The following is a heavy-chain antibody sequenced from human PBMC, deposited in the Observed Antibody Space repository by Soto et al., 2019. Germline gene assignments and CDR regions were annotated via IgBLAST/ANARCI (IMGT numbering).Heavy chain of an antibody. CDR1: GGTFSSYA. CDR2: IIPIFGTA. Sequence: QVQLVQSGAEVKKPGSSVKVSCKASGGTFSSYAISWVRQAPGQGLEWMGGIIPIFGTANYAQEFQGRVTITADESTSTAYMELSSLRSEDTAVYYCASHYYGSGSYSSHYGMDVWGQGTTVTVSS. V-gene: IGHV1-69*01. J-gene: IGHJ6*02. CDR3: ASHYYGSGSYSSHYGMDV. D-gene: IGHD3-10*01.